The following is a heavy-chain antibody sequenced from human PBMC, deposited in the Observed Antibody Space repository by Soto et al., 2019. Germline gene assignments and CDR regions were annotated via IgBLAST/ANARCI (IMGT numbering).Heavy chain of an antibody. CDR1: GGTFSSYA. V-gene: IGHV1-69*13. J-gene: IGHJ4*02. CDR3: ARAEGLAVAGEFDY. Sequence: SVKVSCKASGGTFSSYAISWVRQATGQGLEWMGGIIPIFGTANYAQKFQGRVTITADESTSTAYMELSSLRSDDTSVYYCARAEGLAVAGEFDYWGQGTLVTVSS. CDR2: IIPIFGTA. D-gene: IGHD6-19*01.